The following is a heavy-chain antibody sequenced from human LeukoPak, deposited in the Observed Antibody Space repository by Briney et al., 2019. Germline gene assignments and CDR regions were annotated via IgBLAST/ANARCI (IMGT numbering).Heavy chain of an antibody. J-gene: IGHJ4*02. V-gene: IGHV1-69*13. CDR3: SVDYYDSRAFDY. Sequence: SVKVSCKASGGTFISYAISWVRQAPGQGLEWMGGIIPIFGTANYAQKFQGRVTITADESTSTAYMELSSLRSEDTAVYYCSVDYYDSRAFDYWGQGTLVTVSS. CDR1: GGTFISYA. CDR2: IIPIFGTA. D-gene: IGHD3-22*01.